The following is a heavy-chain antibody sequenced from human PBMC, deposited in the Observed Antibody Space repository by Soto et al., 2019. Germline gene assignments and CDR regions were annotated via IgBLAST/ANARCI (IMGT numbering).Heavy chain of an antibody. J-gene: IGHJ4*02. CDR2: IYYSGST. CDR3: ARDRGWFYCDD. CDR1: GDSITSGDYY. Sequence: QVQLQESGPGLVKPSQTLSLTCTVSGDSITSGDYYWSWIRQPPGKGLEWIGYIYYSGSTYYNPSLKSRITISVDTSKNQFSLRLSSVTAADTAVYYCARDRGWFYCDDWGQGTLVTVSS. D-gene: IGHD3-10*01. V-gene: IGHV4-30-4*01.